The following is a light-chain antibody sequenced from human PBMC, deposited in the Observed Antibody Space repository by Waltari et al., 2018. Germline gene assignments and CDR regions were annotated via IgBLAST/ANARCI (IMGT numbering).Light chain of an antibody. Sequence: DIQMTQSPSSLSASVGDSVTITCQASQDISNYLNWYQQKPGKAPKLLIYDASNLETGVPSRFSGSGSGTDFTFTISSLQPEDIATYYCQQYDNPLTFGPGTKVDIK. CDR3: QQYDNPLT. V-gene: IGKV1-33*01. J-gene: IGKJ3*01. CDR2: DAS. CDR1: QDISNY.